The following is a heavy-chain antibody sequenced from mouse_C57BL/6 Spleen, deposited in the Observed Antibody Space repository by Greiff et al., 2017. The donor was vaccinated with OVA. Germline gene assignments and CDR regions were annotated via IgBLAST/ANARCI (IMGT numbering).Heavy chain of an antibody. V-gene: IGHV1-18*01. CDR3: ARSGGSSYGYFDV. J-gene: IGHJ1*03. CDR2: INPNNGGT. CDR1: GYTFTDYN. D-gene: IGHD1-1*01. Sequence: EVMLVESGPELVKPGASVKIPCKASGYTFTDYNMDWVKQSHGKSLEWIGDINPNNGGTIYNQKFKGKATLTVDKSSSTAYMELRSLTSEDTAVYYCARSGGSSYGYFDVWGTGTTVTVSS.